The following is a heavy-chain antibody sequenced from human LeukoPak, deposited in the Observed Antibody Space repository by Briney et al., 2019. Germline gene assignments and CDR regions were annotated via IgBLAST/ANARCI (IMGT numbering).Heavy chain of an antibody. CDR2: INSDGSTT. D-gene: IGHD3-10*01. CDR1: AFTFSNYW. CDR3: TRGDYYGSGSYDY. Sequence: PGGSLRLSCAASAFTFSNYWVHWVRQAPGKGLVWVSRINSDGSTTNYADSVKGRFTISRDNAKNTLYLQMNSLRAEDTAVYYCTRGDYYGSGSYDYWGQGTLVTVSS. V-gene: IGHV3-74*01. J-gene: IGHJ4*02.